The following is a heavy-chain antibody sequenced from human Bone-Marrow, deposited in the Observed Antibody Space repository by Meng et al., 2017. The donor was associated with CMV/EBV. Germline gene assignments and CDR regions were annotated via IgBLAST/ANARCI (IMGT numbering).Heavy chain of an antibody. CDR3: ARQSGGSCFDS. V-gene: IGHV3-23*01. D-gene: IGHD2-15*01. CDR1: GFTFSSYA. Sequence: GESLKISCAASGFTFSSYAMHWVRQAPGKGLEWVSAISSSGGSTYYADSVKGRFTISRDNSKNTLYLQMNSLRAEDTAAYYCARQSGGSCFDSWGQRTLVTVSS. J-gene: IGHJ4*02. CDR2: ISSSGGST.